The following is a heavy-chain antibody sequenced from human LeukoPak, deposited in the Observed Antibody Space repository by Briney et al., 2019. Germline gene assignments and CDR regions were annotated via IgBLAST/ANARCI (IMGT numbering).Heavy chain of an antibody. J-gene: IGHJ4*02. D-gene: IGHD1-14*01. V-gene: IGHV3-9*01. Sequence: GRSLRLSCAASGFTFDDYAMHWVRQAPGKGLEWVSGISWNSGSIGYADSVKGRITISRDNAKNSLYLQMNSLRAEDTALYYCAKETAGPPGSQPNDYWGQGTLVTVSS. CDR2: ISWNSGSI. CDR1: GFTFDDYA. CDR3: AKETAGPPGSQPNDY.